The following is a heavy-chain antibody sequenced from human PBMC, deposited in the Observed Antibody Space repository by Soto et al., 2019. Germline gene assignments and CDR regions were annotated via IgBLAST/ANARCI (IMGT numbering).Heavy chain of an antibody. V-gene: IGHV3-23*01. D-gene: IGHD1-1*01. CDR2: ISASGGDT. CDR3: ARRPTARAS. J-gene: IGHJ5*02. CDR1: GSTFSTYA. Sequence: EAQMLESGGGPVQPGGSLSLSGAASGSTFSTYAVPWVRRSPGKGLEWVSSISASGGDTWYADSVKGRFTISRDNSKNTLYLQMNSLRAEDTAVYYCARRPTARASWGQGTLVTVSS.